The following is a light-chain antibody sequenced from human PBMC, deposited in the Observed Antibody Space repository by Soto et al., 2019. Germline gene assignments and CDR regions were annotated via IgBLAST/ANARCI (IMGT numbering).Light chain of an antibody. Sequence: EIQMTQSPSSLSASIGDRVTITCRASQNILTFLNWYQQRSGKAPKLLVVAASILETGVPSRFSGSSSGTECSLTITSLHPEDVATYNCQQSYRNPATFGQGTKLEIK. CDR3: QQSYRNPAT. J-gene: IGKJ2*01. CDR1: QNILTF. CDR2: AAS. V-gene: IGKV1-39*01.